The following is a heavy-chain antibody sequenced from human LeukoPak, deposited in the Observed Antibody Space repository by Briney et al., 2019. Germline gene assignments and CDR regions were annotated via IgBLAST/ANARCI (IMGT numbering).Heavy chain of an antibody. D-gene: IGHD5/OR15-5a*01. V-gene: IGHV1-3*01. CDR2: INVRNGDT. CDR3: ALSRNWFDP. Sequence: ASVKVSCKASGYTFTSYAMHWVRQAPGQRLEWMGWINVRNGDTKYSQKFQGRVTITRDTSASTAYMELSSLRSEDTAVYYCALSRNWFDPWGQGTLVTVSS. J-gene: IGHJ5*02. CDR1: GYTFTSYA.